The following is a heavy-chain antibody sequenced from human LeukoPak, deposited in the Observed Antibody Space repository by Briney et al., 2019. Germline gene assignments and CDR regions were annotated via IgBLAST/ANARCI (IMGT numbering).Heavy chain of an antibody. CDR1: GYTFTGYY. CDR2: IDPNSGGT. J-gene: IGHJ1*01. D-gene: IGHD3-22*01. V-gene: IGHV1-2*02. Sequence: ASVKVSCKASGYTFTGYYMHWVRQAPGQGLEWMGWIDPNSGGTNYAQKFQGRVTMTRHTSISTAYMELSRLRSDDTAVYYCARDGVGYYDSSGYYYFQHWGQGTLVTVSS. CDR3: ARDGVGYYDSSGYYYFQH.